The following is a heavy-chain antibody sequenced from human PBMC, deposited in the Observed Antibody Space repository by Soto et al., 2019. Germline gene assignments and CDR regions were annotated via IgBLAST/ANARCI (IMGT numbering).Heavy chain of an antibody. CDR3: ARGLILWFGELSRRGGYYYYMDV. J-gene: IGHJ6*03. Sequence: QVQLQQWGAGLLKPSETLSLTCAVYGGSFSGYQWTWIRQTPGKGLEWIGEINDSGNINYNPSLKSRLTILGDTAKTQFSLRLSSVTAADTAVYYCARGLILWFGELSRRGGYYYYMDVWGKGTSVTVSS. V-gene: IGHV4-34*01. D-gene: IGHD3-10*01. CDR2: INDSGNI. CDR1: GGSFSGYQ.